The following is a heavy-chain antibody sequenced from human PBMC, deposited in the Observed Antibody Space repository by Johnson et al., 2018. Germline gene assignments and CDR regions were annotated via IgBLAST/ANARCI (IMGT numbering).Heavy chain of an antibody. Sequence: VQLVQSGGGLVQPGRSLRLSCAASGFTFDDYAMHWVRQAPGKGLEWVSGISWNSGSIGYADSVKGRFTISRDDAKNSLYLQMNSLRAEDTALYYGARDSGFDAFDIWGQGTMVTVSS. V-gene: IGHV3-9*01. CDR1: GFTFDDYA. D-gene: IGHD5-12*01. J-gene: IGHJ3*02. CDR3: ARDSGFDAFDI. CDR2: ISWNSGSI.